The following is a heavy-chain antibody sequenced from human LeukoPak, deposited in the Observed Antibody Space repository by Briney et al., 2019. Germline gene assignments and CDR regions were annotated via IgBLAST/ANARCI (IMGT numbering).Heavy chain of an antibody. J-gene: IGHJ5*02. CDR1: GGSYSDYY. V-gene: IGHV4-34*01. Sequence: SETLSLTCGVYGGSYSDYYWSWIRQPPGKGLEWIGEINHSGITNYNPSLKSRVTISLDTSKNQFSLKLSSVTAADTAVYYCARDRLQLQSWGQGTLVTVSS. CDR2: INHSGIT. D-gene: IGHD1-1*01. CDR3: ARDRLQLQS.